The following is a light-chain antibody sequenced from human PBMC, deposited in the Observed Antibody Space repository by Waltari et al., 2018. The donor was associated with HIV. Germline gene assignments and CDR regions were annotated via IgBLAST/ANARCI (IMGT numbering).Light chain of an antibody. CDR2: SAS. CDR1: QAVSDD. J-gene: IGKJ4*01. V-gene: IGKV1-17*02. CDR3: LQHHSYPLT. Sequence: DIRMTQSPSSLSASIGERVTITCRASQAVSDDLGWYQQTPGEAPRRLIYSASSVENGVPSRFSGSRAGEDFTLTITNLQPEDCATYYCLQHHSYPLTFGGGTKVEI.